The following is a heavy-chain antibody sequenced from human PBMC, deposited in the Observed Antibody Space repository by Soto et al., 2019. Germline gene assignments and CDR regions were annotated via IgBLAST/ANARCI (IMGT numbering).Heavy chain of an antibody. V-gene: IGHV3-33*01. D-gene: IGHD2-2*01. CDR3: ARGYCSSTSCYGDFDY. Sequence: QVQLVESGGGVVQPGRSLRLSCAASGFTFSSYGMHWVRQATGKGLEWVAVIWYDGSNKNYADSVKGRFTISRDNSKNTLYLQMNSLRAEDTAVYYCARGYCSSTSCYGDFDYWGQGTLVTVSS. CDR2: IWYDGSNK. CDR1: GFTFSSYG. J-gene: IGHJ4*02.